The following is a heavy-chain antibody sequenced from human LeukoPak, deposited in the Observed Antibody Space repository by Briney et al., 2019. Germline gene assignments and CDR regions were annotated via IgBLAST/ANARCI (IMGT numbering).Heavy chain of an antibody. Sequence: PSETLSLTCTVSAGSVSNGPYYWGWIRQPPGKGLEWIGTFYYSGSTDYNPSLKSRVTISVDTSKNQFSLKLSSVTAADTAVYFCARGPYSYDSSGAFDIWGQGTMVTVSS. CDR2: FYYSGST. V-gene: IGHV4-39*07. D-gene: IGHD3-22*01. J-gene: IGHJ3*02. CDR1: AGSVSNGPYY. CDR3: ARGPYSYDSSGAFDI.